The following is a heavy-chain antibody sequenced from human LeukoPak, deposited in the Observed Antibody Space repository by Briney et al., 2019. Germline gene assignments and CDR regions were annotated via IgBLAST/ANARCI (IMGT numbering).Heavy chain of an antibody. V-gene: IGHV4-61*02. CDR2: IYTSGST. CDR3: ARGMEDTAMAEGCWFDP. CDR1: GGSISSGSYY. Sequence: PSQTLSLTCTVSGGSISSGSYYWSWIRQPAGKGLEWIGRIYTSGSTNYSPSLKSRVTISVDTSKNQFSLKLSSVTAADTAVYYCARGMEDTAMAEGCWFDPWGQGTLVTVSS. J-gene: IGHJ5*02. D-gene: IGHD5-18*01.